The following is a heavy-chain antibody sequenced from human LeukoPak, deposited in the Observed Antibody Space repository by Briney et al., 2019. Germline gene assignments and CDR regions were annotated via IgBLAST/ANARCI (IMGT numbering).Heavy chain of an antibody. D-gene: IGHD3-22*01. Sequence: ASVKVSCKASGGTFSSYAISWVRQAPGQGLEWMGRIIPIFGTANYAQKFQGRVTITTDESTSTAYMELSSLRSEDTAVYYCARDSYYDSSGLSDYWGQGTLDTVSS. CDR1: GGTFSSYA. V-gene: IGHV1-69*05. J-gene: IGHJ4*02. CDR2: IIPIFGTA. CDR3: ARDSYYDSSGLSDY.